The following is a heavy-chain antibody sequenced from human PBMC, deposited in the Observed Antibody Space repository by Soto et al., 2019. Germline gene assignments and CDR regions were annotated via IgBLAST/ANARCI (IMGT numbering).Heavy chain of an antibody. J-gene: IGHJ5*02. CDR3: ARLPDIAVAGTEDNWFDP. Sequence: SETLSLTCTVSGVSISSYYWSWIRQPPGKGLEWIGYIYYSGSTNYNPSLKSRVTISVDTSKNQFSLKLSSVTAADTAVYYCARLPDIAVAGTEDNWFDPWGQGTLVTAPQ. D-gene: IGHD6-19*01. CDR2: IYYSGST. V-gene: IGHV4-59*01. CDR1: GVSISSYY.